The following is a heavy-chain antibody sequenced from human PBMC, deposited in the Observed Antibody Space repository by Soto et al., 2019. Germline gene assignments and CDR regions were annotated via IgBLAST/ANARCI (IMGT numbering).Heavy chain of an antibody. CDR3: ARANYDILTGPKYDY. CDR2: IYYSGST. V-gene: IGHV4-59*01. D-gene: IGHD3-9*01. CDR1: GGSISSYY. Sequence: SLTCTVSGGSISSYYWSWIRQPPGKGLEWIGYIYYSGSTNYNPSLKSRVTISVDTSKNQFSLKLSSVTAADTAVYYCARANYDILTGPKYDYWGQGTLVTVSS. J-gene: IGHJ4*02.